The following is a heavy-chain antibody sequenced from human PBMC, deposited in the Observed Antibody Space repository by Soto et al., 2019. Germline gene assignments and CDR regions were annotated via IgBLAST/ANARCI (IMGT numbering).Heavy chain of an antibody. J-gene: IGHJ4*02. CDR3: ARESGSYPEYYFDY. V-gene: IGHV1-3*01. D-gene: IGHD1-26*01. Sequence: QVQLVQSGAEVKKPGASVKVSCKASGYTFISYAMHWVRQAPGQRLEWMGWINAGNGNTKYSQKFQGRVTITRDTSASTAYMELSSLRSEDTAVYYCARESGSYPEYYFDYWGQGTLVTVSS. CDR2: INAGNGNT. CDR1: GYTFISYA.